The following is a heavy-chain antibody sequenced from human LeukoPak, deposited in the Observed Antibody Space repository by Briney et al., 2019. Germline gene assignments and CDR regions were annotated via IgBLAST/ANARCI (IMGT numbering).Heavy chain of an antibody. CDR1: GFTVSSNY. CDR2: IYSGGST. Sequence: GGSLRLSCAASGFTVSSNYMSWVRQAPGKGLEWVSLIYSGGSTYYADSVKGRFTISRDNSKKTLYLQMNSLRAQDTAVYYCARDRRAHDSSGYYKNNYWYFDLWGRGTLVTVSS. CDR3: ARDRRAHDSSGYYKNNYWYFDL. V-gene: IGHV3-53*01. J-gene: IGHJ2*01. D-gene: IGHD3-22*01.